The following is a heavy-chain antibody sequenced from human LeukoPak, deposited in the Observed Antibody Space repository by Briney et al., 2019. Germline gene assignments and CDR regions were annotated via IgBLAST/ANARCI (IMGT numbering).Heavy chain of an antibody. D-gene: IGHD3-10*01. J-gene: IGHJ3*02. CDR3: ARRGTSMFLGVHMGPHDGFDI. CDR1: GYSFTSYW. V-gene: IGHV5-51*01. CDR2: IYPGDSDT. Sequence: GDSLKISCKGSGYSFTSYWIGWVRQMPGKGLEWMGIIYPGDSDTRYSPSFQGQVTISADKSITTAYLQWSSLKASDTAMYYCARRGTSMFLGVHMGPHDGFDIWGQGTMVTVSS.